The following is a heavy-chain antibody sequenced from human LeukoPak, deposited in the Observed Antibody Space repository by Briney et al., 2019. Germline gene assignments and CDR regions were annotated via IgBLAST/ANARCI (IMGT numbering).Heavy chain of an antibody. V-gene: IGHV3-64*01. Sequence: PGGSLRLSCAASGFTFSSYAMHWVRQAPGKGPEYVSAISSNGGSTYYANSAKGRFTISRDNSKNTLYLQMGSLRAEDMAVYYCARGPGYSYGSHWYFDLWGRGTLVTVSS. CDR2: ISSNGGST. CDR1: GFTFSSYA. D-gene: IGHD5-18*01. CDR3: ARGPGYSYGSHWYFDL. J-gene: IGHJ2*01.